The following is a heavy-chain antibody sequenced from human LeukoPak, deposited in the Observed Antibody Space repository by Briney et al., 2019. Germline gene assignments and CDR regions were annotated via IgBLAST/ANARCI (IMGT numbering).Heavy chain of an antibody. V-gene: IGHV3-7*01. D-gene: IGHD2-2*01. J-gene: IGHJ5*02. CDR2: IKQDGSEK. CDR3: ARDGGYCRSTSCYAFDP. CDR1: GFTFSSYW. Sequence: GGSLRLSCAASGFTFSSYWMSWVRQAPGKGLEWVANIKQDGSEKYYVDSVKGRFTISRDNAKNSLYLQMNSLRAEDTAVYYCARDGGYCRSTSCYAFDPWGQGTLVTVSS.